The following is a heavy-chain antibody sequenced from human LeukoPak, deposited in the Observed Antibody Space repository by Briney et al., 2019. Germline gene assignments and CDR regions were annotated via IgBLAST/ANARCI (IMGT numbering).Heavy chain of an antibody. D-gene: IGHD3-22*01. CDR2: IVVGSGNT. V-gene: IGHV1-58*01. CDR1: GFTFTSSA. Sequence: SVKVSGKASGFTFTSSAVQWVRQARGQRLEWIGWIVVGSGNTNYAQKFQERVTITRDMSTSTAYMELSSLRSEDTAVYYCAASPDYYDSSGYSYYFDYWGQGTLVTVSS. J-gene: IGHJ4*02. CDR3: AASPDYYDSSGYSYYFDY.